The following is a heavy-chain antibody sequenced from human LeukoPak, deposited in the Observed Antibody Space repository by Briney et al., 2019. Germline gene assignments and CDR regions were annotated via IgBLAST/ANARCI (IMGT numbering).Heavy chain of an antibody. CDR2: ISCYNGDT. J-gene: IGHJ6*02. V-gene: IGHV1-18*01. CDR3: ARDPPRIVVVVAATNYYGMDV. CDR1: GYTFNHHG. D-gene: IGHD2-15*01. Sequence: GASVKVSCKASGYTFNHHGISWVRQAPGQGLEWMGWISCYNGDTMYAQNVQGRVTMTTDTSTRTAYIELRSLRSDDTAMYYCARDPPRIVVVVAATNYYGMDVWGQGTTVTVSS.